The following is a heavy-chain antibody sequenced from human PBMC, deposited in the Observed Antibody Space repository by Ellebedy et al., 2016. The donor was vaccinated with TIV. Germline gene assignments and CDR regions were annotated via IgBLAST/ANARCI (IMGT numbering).Heavy chain of an antibody. Sequence: GESLKISCAASGFTFSSYTVNWVRQAPRKGLEWVSSISSSSNYIYYADSVKGRFSISRDNAKNSLYLQMNSLRAEDTAVYYCARKVPAPTTVPPNWYFDLWGRGTLVTVSS. CDR2: ISSSSNYI. CDR1: GFTFSSYT. D-gene: IGHD4-17*01. CDR3: ARKVPAPTTVPPNWYFDL. J-gene: IGHJ2*01. V-gene: IGHV3-21*01.